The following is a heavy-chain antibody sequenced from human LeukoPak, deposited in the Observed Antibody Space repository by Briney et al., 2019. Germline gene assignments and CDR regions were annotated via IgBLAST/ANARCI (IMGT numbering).Heavy chain of an antibody. Sequence: GGSLRLSCAASGFTFSSYWMSWVRQAPGKGLEWVANIKQDGSEKYYVDSVKGRFTISRDNAKNSLYLQMNSLRAEDTAVYYCARWYCGRNTCYYDYWGQGTLVTVSS. D-gene: IGHD2-2*01. CDR3: ARWYCGRNTCYYDY. J-gene: IGHJ4*02. CDR1: GFTFSSYW. CDR2: IKQDGSEK. V-gene: IGHV3-7*01.